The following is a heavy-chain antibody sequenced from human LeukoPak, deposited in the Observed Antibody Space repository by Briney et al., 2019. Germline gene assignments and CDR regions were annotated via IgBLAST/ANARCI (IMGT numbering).Heavy chain of an antibody. CDR1: GTTFKEHA. Sequence: GGSLGLSCVTSGTTFKEHAMHWVRQAPGKGLERVSSITGSSDSIYYADSVKGRFTISRDNAKNSVYLQMNSLRAEDTAVYYCARLVCSTIPCYGKFYFDSWGQGTLVPVSS. D-gene: IGHD2-2*01. J-gene: IGHJ4*02. CDR2: ITGSSDSI. V-gene: IGHV3-21*01. CDR3: ARLVCSTIPCYGKFYFDS.